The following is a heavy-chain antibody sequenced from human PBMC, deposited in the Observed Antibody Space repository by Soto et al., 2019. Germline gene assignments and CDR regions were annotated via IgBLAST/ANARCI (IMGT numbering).Heavy chain of an antibody. CDR3: TRSQYL. J-gene: IGHJ4*02. D-gene: IGHD4-4*01. V-gene: IGHV3-7*05. CDR2: INPDGSAK. Sequence: EVQLVESGGALVQPGGSLRRSCAGSGFTFTSYWMSWVRQAPGKGLEWVANINPDGSAKYYADSVRGRFTISRDNTKNSLYLQMNSLRAEDTAVYYCTRSQYLGGQGTLVIVSS. CDR1: GFTFTSYW.